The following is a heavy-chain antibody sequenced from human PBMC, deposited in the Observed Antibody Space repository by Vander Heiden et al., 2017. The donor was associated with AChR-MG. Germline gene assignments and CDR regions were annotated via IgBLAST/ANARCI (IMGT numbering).Heavy chain of an antibody. CDR2: FDPEDGET. V-gene: IGHV1-24*01. Sequence: QVQLVQSGAEVKKPGASVKVSCKVSGYTLTELSMHWVRQAPGKGLEWMGGFDPEDGETIYAQKFQGRVTMTEDTSTDTAYMELSSLRSEDTAVYYCATVPAHYDFWSGYYTGWGQGTLVTVSS. CDR1: GYTLTELS. D-gene: IGHD3-3*01. CDR3: ATVPAHYDFWSGYYTG. J-gene: IGHJ4*02.